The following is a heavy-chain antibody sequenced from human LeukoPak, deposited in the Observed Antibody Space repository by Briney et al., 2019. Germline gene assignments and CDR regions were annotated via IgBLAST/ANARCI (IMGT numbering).Heavy chain of an antibody. CDR1: GFTFSTYP. Sequence: GGSLRLSCAASGFTFSTYPMHWVRQAPGKGLEWVAVISYDDGTNKYYADSAKGRFTISRDNSKNPLYLQMNSLKAGDTAVYYCARLNLGYGYFLEATKHDYWGQGTLVTVSS. CDR2: ISYDDGTNK. J-gene: IGHJ4*02. CDR3: ARLNLGYGYFLEATKHDY. V-gene: IGHV3-30-3*01. D-gene: IGHD5-18*01.